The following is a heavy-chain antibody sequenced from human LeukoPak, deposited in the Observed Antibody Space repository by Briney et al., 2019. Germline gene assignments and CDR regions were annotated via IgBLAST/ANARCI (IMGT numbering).Heavy chain of an antibody. CDR2: IYYSGST. CDR1: GVSISSSSYY. V-gene: IGHV4-39*07. Sequence: QASETLSLTCTVSGVSISSSSYYWGWIRQPPGKGLEWIGSIYYSGSTYYNPSLKSRVTISVDTSKNQFSLKLSSVTAADTAVYFCANKVYCSTTSCYHAGYWGQGTLVTVSS. CDR3: ANKVYCSTTSCYHAGY. D-gene: IGHD2-2*01. J-gene: IGHJ4*02.